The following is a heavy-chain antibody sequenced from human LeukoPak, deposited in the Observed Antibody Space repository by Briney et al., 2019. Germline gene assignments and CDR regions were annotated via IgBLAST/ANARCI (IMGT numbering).Heavy chain of an antibody. CDR2: ISGGAGGA. J-gene: IGHJ4*02. Sequence: PGGSLRLSCAASGFTFSNYAMNWVRQAPGKGLAWVSSISGGAGGASYADSVKGRFTMSRDNSKNTLYLQMNSLRAEDTAVYYCAKDGGYGSGSYYPDYWGQGTLVTVSS. V-gene: IGHV3-23*01. CDR3: AKDGGYGSGSYYPDY. D-gene: IGHD3-10*01. CDR1: GFTFSNYA.